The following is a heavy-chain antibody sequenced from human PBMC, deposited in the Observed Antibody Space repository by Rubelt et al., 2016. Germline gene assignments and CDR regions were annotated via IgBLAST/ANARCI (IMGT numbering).Heavy chain of an antibody. Sequence: EVQLVESGGGLVQPGGSLRLSCAASGFTFSSYSMNWVRQAPGKGLEWVSYISSSSSTIYYADSVKGRFTISRDNAKNSLYLQMNSLRAEDTAWYYCASYCSGGSCYSAILVGDAFDIWGQGTMVTVSS. V-gene: IGHV3-48*04. D-gene: IGHD2-15*01. CDR1: GFTFSSYS. J-gene: IGHJ3*02. CDR3: ASYCSGGSCYSAILVGDAFDI. CDR2: ISSSSSTI.